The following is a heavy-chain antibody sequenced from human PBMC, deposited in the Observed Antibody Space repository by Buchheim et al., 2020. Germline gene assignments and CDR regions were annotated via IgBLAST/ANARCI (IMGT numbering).Heavy chain of an antibody. CDR3: ARRASITMIVVVIRDGMDV. Sequence: QVQLVQSGAEVKKPGASVKVSCKASGYTFTSYDINWVRQATGQGLEWMGWMNPNSGNTGYAQKFQGRVTMTRNTSIRTAYMELSSLRSEDTAVYYCARRASITMIVVVIRDGMDVWGQGTT. CDR1: GYTFTSYD. V-gene: IGHV1-8*01. CDR2: MNPNSGNT. D-gene: IGHD3-22*01. J-gene: IGHJ6*02.